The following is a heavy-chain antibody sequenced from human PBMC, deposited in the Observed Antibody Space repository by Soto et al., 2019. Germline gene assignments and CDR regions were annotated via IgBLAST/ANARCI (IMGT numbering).Heavy chain of an antibody. J-gene: IGHJ4*02. Sequence: PGGSLRLSCAASGFTFSSYWMHWVRQAPGKGLVWVSRINSDGSTTTYADSVKGRFTISRDNAKNTLCLQMNSLRAEDTAVYYCVRVPTGRYAFSVDDYWGQGTPVTVSS. V-gene: IGHV3-74*01. CDR1: GFTFSSYW. CDR3: VRVPTGRYAFSVDDY. D-gene: IGHD5-12*01. CDR2: INSDGSTT.